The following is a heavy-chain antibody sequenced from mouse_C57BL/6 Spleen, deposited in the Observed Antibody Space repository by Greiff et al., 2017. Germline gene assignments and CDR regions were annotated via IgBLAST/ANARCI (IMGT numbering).Heavy chain of an antibody. CDR1: GFTFSDYG. CDR2: VSSGSSTI. CDR3: ARGKVLLAY. Sequence: EVQVVESGGGLVKPGGSLKLSCAASGFTFSDYGMHWVRQAPENGLEWVAYVSSGSSTIYYADPVKGRFTISRDNAKNTLFLQMTSLRSEDTAMYYCARGKVLLAYWGQGTLVTVSA. D-gene: IGHD2-1*01. J-gene: IGHJ3*01. V-gene: IGHV5-17*01.